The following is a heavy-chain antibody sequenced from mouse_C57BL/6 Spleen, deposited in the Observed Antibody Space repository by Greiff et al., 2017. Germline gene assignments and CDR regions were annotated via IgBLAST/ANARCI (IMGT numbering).Heavy chain of an antibody. J-gene: IGHJ2*01. CDR2: INPNNGGT. CDR1: GYTFTDYY. Sequence: VQLQQSGPELVKPGASVKISCKASGYTFTDYYLNWVKQSPGQSLEWIGDINPNNGGTSYNQKFKGKATLTVDKSSSTAYMELRSLTSEDSAVYYCARRYYGSSFYDYWGQGTTLTVSS. D-gene: IGHD1-1*01. CDR3: ARRYYGSSFYDY. V-gene: IGHV1-26*01.